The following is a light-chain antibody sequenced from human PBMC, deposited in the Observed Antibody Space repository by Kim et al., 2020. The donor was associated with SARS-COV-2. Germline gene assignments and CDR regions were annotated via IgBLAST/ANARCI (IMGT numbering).Light chain of an antibody. CDR3: QQYSRSPWT. CDR1: QSVSSNY. CDR2: GAS. Sequence: DIVLTQSPGTLSLSPGERATLSCRASQSVSSNYLAWYQQKPGQAPRLLIYGASRRATGVPDRFTGGGSGTDFTLTISRLEPEDFAVYHCQQYSRSPWTFGQGTKVDIK. J-gene: IGKJ1*01. V-gene: IGKV3-20*01.